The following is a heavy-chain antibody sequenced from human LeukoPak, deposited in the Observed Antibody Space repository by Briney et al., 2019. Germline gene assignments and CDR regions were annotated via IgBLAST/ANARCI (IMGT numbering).Heavy chain of an antibody. CDR2: ISAYNGNT. J-gene: IGHJ6*03. Sequence: GASVKVSCKASGYTFTSYGISWVRQAPGQGLEWMGWISAYNGNTNYAQKLQGRVTMTTDTSTSTAYMELSRLRSDDTAVYYCARDYGRYYYYYMDVWGKGTTVTVSS. V-gene: IGHV1-18*04. CDR1: GYTFTSYG. D-gene: IGHD4-17*01. CDR3: ARDYGRYYYYYMDV.